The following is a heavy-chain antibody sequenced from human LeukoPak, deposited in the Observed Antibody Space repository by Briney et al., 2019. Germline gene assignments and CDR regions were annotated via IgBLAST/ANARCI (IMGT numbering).Heavy chain of an antibody. CDR3: ARDAYDSGAYYFLFDY. D-gene: IGHD3-22*01. CDR1: GGSFSGYY. V-gene: IGHV4-59*01. Sequence: SETLSLTCAVYGGSFSGYYWSWIRQSPGKGLEWIGYIYDSGSTVYNPSLKNRVTISVDTSKNQFSLKLSSVTAADTALYYCARDAYDSGAYYFLFDYWDQGTLVTVSS. CDR2: IYDSGST. J-gene: IGHJ4*02.